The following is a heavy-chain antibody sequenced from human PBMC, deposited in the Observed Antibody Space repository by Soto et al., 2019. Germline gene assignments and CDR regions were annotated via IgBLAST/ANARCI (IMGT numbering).Heavy chain of an antibody. Sequence: EVRLVESGGGLVQPGGSLRLSCAASGFIVSSNYMTWVRQAPGKGLEWVSLLYSGGATHYAASVKGRFTISSHSSQNTLFLQMNSLRAEDTATYYCLRGRYGSQIHWGKGTKVTVSS. CDR3: LRGRYGSQIH. V-gene: IGHV3-53*04. J-gene: IGHJ4*02. CDR1: GFIVSSNY. CDR2: LYSGGAT. D-gene: IGHD3-10*01.